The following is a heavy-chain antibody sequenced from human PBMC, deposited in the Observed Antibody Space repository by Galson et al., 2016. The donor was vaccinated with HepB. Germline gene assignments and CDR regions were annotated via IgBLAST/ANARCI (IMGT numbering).Heavy chain of an antibody. CDR3: ARETCSGTWRVGMDV. CDR2: ISDNGNNK. D-gene: IGHD2-15*01. Sequence: SLRLSCAASGFTLSTYHMHWVRQAPGKGLEWVALISDNGNNKYYADSVEGRFSISKDNSKQTLYLQMNNLRVEDTAVFYCARETCSGTWRVGMDVWGKGTTVTVSS. CDR1: GFTLSTYH. J-gene: IGHJ6*04. V-gene: IGHV3-30-3*01.